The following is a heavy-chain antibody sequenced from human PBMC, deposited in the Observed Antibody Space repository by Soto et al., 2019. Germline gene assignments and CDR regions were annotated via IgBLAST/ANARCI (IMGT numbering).Heavy chain of an antibody. CDR3: ARSGGADYNYAMDV. J-gene: IGHJ6*02. V-gene: IGHV3-74*01. CDR1: GFTFSSYG. D-gene: IGHD6-19*01. CDR2: IKNDGKTT. Sequence: EVQLVESGGGLVQPGGSLRLSCAASGFTFSSYGMHWVRQAPGKGLVWLSRIKNDGKTTNYADSVKGRFTSSRDNDKNTLYLQMNSLRADDTAVYYCARSGGADYNYAMDVWGQGTTVTVSS.